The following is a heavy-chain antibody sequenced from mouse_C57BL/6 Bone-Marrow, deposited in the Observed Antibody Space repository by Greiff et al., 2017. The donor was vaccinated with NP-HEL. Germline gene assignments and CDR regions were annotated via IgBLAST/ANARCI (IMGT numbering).Heavy chain of an antibody. D-gene: IGHD1-1*01. CDR1: GYTFTSYG. V-gene: IGHV1-81*01. CDR3: ARPIYYEGSSYGYFDG. CDR2: INPRSGNT. Sequence: QVQLQQSGAELARPGASVKLSCKASGYTFTSYGISWVKQRTGQGLEWIGEINPRSGNTCYNEKFKGKATLTADKSSSTAYLELRSLTSEDAAVYFCARPIYYEGSSYGYFDGWGTGTTVTVSS. J-gene: IGHJ1*03.